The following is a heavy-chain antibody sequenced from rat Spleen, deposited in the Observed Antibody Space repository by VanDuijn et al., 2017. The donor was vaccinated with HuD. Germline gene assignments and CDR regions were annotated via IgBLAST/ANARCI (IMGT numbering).Heavy chain of an antibody. V-gene: IGHV2-45*01. Sequence: QVQLKESGPGLVQPSETLSLTCTVSGFSLSSFNVHWVRQPPGKGLEWMGVMWSGGSTDYNSALKSRLSISRDTSKSQVFLKMNNLQTEDTAMYFCASQHYYDGYHRDFWGQGVMVTVSS. CDR1: GFSLSSFN. D-gene: IGHD1-12*03. CDR2: MWSGGST. CDR3: ASQHYYDGYHRDF. J-gene: IGHJ2*01.